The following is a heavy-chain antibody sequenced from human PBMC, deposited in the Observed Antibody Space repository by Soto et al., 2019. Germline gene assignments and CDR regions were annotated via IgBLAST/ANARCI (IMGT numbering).Heavy chain of an antibody. CDR1: GFTFSRYS. V-gene: IGHV3-48*01. CDR2: IDSSSSAI. J-gene: IGHJ4*02. D-gene: IGHD6-13*01. Sequence: PGGSLRLSCEASGFTFSRYSMNWVRQAPGKGLEWISYIDSSSSAIHYADSVKGRFTISRDNAKNSLYLQMDSPRAEDTAVYYCARDVSTLQYSGSWHAFDYWGQGTLVTVSS. CDR3: ARDVSTLQYSGSWHAFDY.